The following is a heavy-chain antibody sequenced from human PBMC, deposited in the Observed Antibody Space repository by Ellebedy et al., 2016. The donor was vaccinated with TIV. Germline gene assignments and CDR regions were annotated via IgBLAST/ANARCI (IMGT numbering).Heavy chain of an antibody. D-gene: IGHD1-14*01. J-gene: IGHJ4*02. Sequence: MPSETLSLTCTVSGGSISSYYWSWIRQPPGKGLEWIGYIYYSGSTNYNPSLKSRVTISVDTSKNQFSLKLSSVTAADTAVYYCARLTGEAPRVDYWGQGTLVTVSS. CDR1: GGSISSYY. V-gene: IGHV4-59*08. CDR3: ARLTGEAPRVDY. CDR2: IYYSGST.